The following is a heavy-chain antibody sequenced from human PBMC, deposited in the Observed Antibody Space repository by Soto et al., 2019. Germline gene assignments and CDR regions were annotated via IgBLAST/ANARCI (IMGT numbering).Heavy chain of an antibody. CDR1: PGSVTSGSSY. Sequence: SLTCSVSPGSVTSGSSYWGLVRQAPGKGVEWIGDVLFMGNTWYHADLKARLTISVDTSNDQFSLRPSSVTGADTAFYFCVRLNSGVAAASHGRSTDLDTGGPGALVTVAS. CDR3: VRLNSGVAAASHGRSTDLDT. J-gene: IGHJ4*01. CDR2: VLFMGNT. D-gene: IGHD2-15*01. V-gene: IGHV4-39*01.